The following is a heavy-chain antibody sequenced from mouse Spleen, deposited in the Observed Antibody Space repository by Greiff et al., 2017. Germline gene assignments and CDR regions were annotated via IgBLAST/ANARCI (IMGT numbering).Heavy chain of an antibody. CDR1: GYTFTDYN. D-gene: IGHD2-3*01. CDR3: ARFYDGYYVSFAY. CDR2: INPNNGGT. Sequence: VQLQQSGPELVKPGASVKMSCKASGYTFTDYNMHWVKQSHGKSLEWIGYINPNNGGTSYNQKFKGKATLTVNKSSSTAYMELRSLTSEDSAVYYCARFYDGYYVSFAYWGQGTLVTVSA. J-gene: IGHJ3*01. V-gene: IGHV1-22*01.